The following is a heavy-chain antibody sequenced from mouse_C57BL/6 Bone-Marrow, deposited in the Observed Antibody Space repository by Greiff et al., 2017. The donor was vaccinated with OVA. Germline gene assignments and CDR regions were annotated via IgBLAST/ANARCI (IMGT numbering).Heavy chain of an antibody. J-gene: IGHJ4*01. CDR2: IWWDDDK. D-gene: IGHD1-1*01. CDR3: ARISIYYYGSSYYYYAMDY. CDR1: GFSLSTFGMG. V-gene: IGHV8-8*01. Sequence: QVTLKESGPGILQPSQTLSLTCSFSGFSLSTFGMGVGWIRQPSGKGLEWLAHIWWDDDKYYNPALKSRLTISKDTSKNQVFLKIANVDTADTATYYCARISIYYYGSSYYYYAMDYWGQGTSVTVSS.